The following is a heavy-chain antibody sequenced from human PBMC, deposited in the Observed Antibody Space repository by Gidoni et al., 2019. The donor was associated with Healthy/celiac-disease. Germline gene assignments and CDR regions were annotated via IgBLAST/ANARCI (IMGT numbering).Heavy chain of an antibody. CDR2: INAGNGNT. Sequence: QVQLVQSEAEVKKPGASVKVSCTASGYTFTSYAMHWVRQAPGQRLEWMGWINAGNGNTKYSQKFQGRVTITRDTSASTAYMELSSLRSEDTAVYYCARVRYCSGGSCLDYWGQGTLVTVSS. CDR1: GYTFTSYA. J-gene: IGHJ4*02. V-gene: IGHV1-3*01. D-gene: IGHD2-15*01. CDR3: ARVRYCSGGSCLDY.